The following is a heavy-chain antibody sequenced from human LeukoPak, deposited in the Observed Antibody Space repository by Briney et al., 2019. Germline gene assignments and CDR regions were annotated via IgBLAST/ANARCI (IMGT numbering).Heavy chain of an antibody. CDR2: ISYTGTT. V-gene: IGHV4-39*07. D-gene: IGHD3/OR15-3a*01. CDR3: ARDPDFWTGYYYFDY. Sequence: SETLSLTCTVSGGSISSTNYLWGWIRQPPGKGLEGIGSISYTGTTYYNPSLKSRATISVDTSKNQLSLKVSSVTAADTAVFYCARDPDFWTGYYYFDYWGQGTRVTVSS. CDR1: GGSISSTNYL. J-gene: IGHJ4*02.